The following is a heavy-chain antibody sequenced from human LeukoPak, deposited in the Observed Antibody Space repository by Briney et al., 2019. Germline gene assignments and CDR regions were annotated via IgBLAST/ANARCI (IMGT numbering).Heavy chain of an antibody. CDR2: INPNSGGT. CDR1: GYTFTGYY. V-gene: IGHV1-2*02. J-gene: IGHJ4*02. Sequence: ASVKVSCKASGYTFTGYYMHWVRQAPGQGLEWIGWINPNSGGTNYAQKFQGRVTMTRDTSISTAYMELSRLRSDDTAVYYCARDLRASIAARDDDYWGQGTLVTVSS. CDR3: ARDLRASIAARDDDY. D-gene: IGHD6-6*01.